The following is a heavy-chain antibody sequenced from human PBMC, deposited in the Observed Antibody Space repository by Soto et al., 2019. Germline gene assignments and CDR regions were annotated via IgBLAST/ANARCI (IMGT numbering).Heavy chain of an antibody. CDR1: GFTVSSNY. V-gene: IGHV3-53*01. CDR3: ARMGDGSLGWFDP. Sequence: PGGSLRLSCAASGFTVSSNYMSWVRQAPGKGLEWVSVIYSGGSTYYADSVKGRLTISRDNSKNTLYLQMNSLRAEDTAVYYCARMGDGSLGWFDPWGQGTLVTVSS. D-gene: IGHD1-26*01. CDR2: IYSGGST. J-gene: IGHJ5*02.